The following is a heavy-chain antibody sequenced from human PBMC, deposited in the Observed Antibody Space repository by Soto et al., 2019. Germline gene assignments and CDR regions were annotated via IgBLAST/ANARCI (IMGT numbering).Heavy chain of an antibody. CDR3: VRHLKARNDGYYFAY. J-gene: IGHJ4*02. CDR2: ISSNGGST. D-gene: IGHD1-1*01. Sequence: SRSYAGSVVNERRYAWCWYRQAPGKGLEYVSAISSNGGSTYYADSVKGRFTISRDNSKNTLYLQMSSLRAEDTAVYYCVRHLKARNDGYYFAYWGQGTLVPVSS. CDR1: VVNERRYA. V-gene: IGHV3-64D*06.